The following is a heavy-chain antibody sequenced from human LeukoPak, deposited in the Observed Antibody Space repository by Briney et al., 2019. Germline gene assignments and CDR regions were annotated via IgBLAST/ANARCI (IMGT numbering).Heavy chain of an antibody. Sequence: GGSLRLSCTASGFSFSNYWMHWVRQAPGKGLVWVSRIKSDGSGTNYADSVKGRFTISRDNAKNTLYLQMNSLRAEDTAVYYCARRNTAMITGFDHWGRGTLVTVSS. V-gene: IGHV3-74*01. CDR2: IKSDGSGT. D-gene: IGHD5-18*01. CDR3: ARRNTAMITGFDH. CDR1: GFSFSNYW. J-gene: IGHJ4*02.